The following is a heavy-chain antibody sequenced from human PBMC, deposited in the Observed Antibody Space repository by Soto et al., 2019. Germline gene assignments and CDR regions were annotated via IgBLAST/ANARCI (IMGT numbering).Heavy chain of an antibody. Sequence: GESLKISCKGFGYTFTNYWVAWVRQMPGKGLEWMGIIYPYDSDTRYSPSFQGQVTLSADKSINTAYLQWNSLKASDTAMYYCARRPSNYYGADVWGQGTTVTVSS. V-gene: IGHV5-51*01. CDR3: ARRPSNYYGADV. J-gene: IGHJ6*02. CDR1: GYTFTNYW. CDR2: IYPYDSDT.